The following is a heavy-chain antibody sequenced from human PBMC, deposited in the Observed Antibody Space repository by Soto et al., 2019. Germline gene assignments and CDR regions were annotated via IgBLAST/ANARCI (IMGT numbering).Heavy chain of an antibody. CDR3: ARDRGTYYYYYGMDV. J-gene: IGHJ6*02. CDR2: INHSGST. D-gene: IGHD3-10*01. Sequence: SETLSLTCAVYGGSFSGYYWSWIRQPPGKGVEWIGEINHSGSTNYNPSLKSRVTISVDTSKNQFSLKLSSVTAADTAVYYCARDRGTYYYYYGMDVWGQVTTVTVSS. CDR1: GGSFSGYY. V-gene: IGHV4-34*01.